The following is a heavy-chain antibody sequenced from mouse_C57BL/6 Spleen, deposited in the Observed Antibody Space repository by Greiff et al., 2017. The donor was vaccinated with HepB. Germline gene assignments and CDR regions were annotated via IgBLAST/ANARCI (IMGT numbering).Heavy chain of an antibody. CDR3: ARDYGSRLYAMDY. CDR1: GYTFTSYW. D-gene: IGHD1-1*01. CDR2: IDPSDSYT. Sequence: VQLQQSGAELVKPGASVKLSCKASGYTFTSYWMQWVKQRPGQGLEWIGEIDPSDSYTNYNQKFKGKATLTVDTSSSTAYMQLSSLTSEDSAVYYCARDYGSRLYAMDYWGQGTSVTVSS. J-gene: IGHJ4*01. V-gene: IGHV1-50*01.